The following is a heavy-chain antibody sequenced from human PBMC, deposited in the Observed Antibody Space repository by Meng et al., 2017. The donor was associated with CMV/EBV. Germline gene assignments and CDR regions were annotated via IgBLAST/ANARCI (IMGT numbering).Heavy chain of an antibody. V-gene: IGHV3-11*01. CDR2: ISSSGSTI. CDR1: GFNFSDYY. J-gene: IGHJ5*02. D-gene: IGHD5-12*01. Sequence: AIGFNFSDYYMGWIRHAPGKGLVWVLYISSSGSTIYYADSVKGRFTISRDNAKNSLYLQMNSLRAEDTAVYYCARGDFDGYSEFFDPWGQGTLVTVSS. CDR3: ARGDFDGYSEFFDP.